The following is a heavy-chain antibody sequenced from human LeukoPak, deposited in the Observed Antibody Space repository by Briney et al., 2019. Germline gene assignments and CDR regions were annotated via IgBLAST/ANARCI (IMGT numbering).Heavy chain of an antibody. J-gene: IGHJ4*02. CDR2: IYYSGST. CDR1: GGSISSYY. V-gene: IGHV4-59*01. D-gene: IGHD6-13*01. Sequence: SETLSLXCTVSGGSISSYYWSWIRQPPGKGLEWIGYIYYSGSTTYNPSLKSRVTISVDTSKNQFSLKLSSVTAADTAVYYCARDKDTSSCLDYWGQGTLVTVSS. CDR3: ARDKDTSSCLDY.